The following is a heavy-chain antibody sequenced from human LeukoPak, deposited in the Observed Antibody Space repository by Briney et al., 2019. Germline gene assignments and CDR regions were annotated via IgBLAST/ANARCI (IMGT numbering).Heavy chain of an antibody. CDR1: GFTFSSYG. CDR3: TTGPGVPYYFDH. CDR2: IWYDGSNK. Sequence: PGGSLRLSCAASGFTFSSYGMHWVRQAPGKGLEWVAVIWYDGSNKYYADSVKGRFTISRDNSKNTLYLQMNSLRAEDTAVYYCTTGPGVPYYFDHWGQGTLVTVSS. D-gene: IGHD2-2*01. V-gene: IGHV3-33*01. J-gene: IGHJ4*02.